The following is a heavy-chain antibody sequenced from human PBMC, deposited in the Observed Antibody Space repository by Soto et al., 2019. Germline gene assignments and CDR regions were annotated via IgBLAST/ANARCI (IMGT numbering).Heavy chain of an antibody. CDR2: ISSSSRYI. D-gene: IGHD6-13*01. V-gene: IGHV3-21*01. J-gene: IGHJ4*02. Sequence: EVQLVESGGGLVKPGGSLRLSCAASGFTFSSYSMNWVRQAPGKGLEWVSSISSSSRYIYYADSVKGRFTISRDNAKNSLYLQMNSLRAEDTAVYYCARDGETPGIAPADNPLDYWGQRTLDPVS. CDR3: ARDGETPGIAPADNPLDY. CDR1: GFTFSSYS.